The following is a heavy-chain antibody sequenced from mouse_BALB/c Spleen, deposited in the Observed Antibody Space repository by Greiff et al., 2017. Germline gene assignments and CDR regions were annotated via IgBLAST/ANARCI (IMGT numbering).Heavy chain of an antibody. D-gene: IGHD2-4*01. CDR3: ARVLMITTTGFAY. Sequence: QVQLKESGAELVRPGTSVKVSCKASGYAFTNYLIEWVKQRPGQGLEWIGVINPGSGGTNYNEKFKGKATLTADKSSSTAYMQLSSLTSDDSAVYFCARVLMITTTGFAYWGQGTLVTVSA. J-gene: IGHJ3*01. V-gene: IGHV1-54*01. CDR2: INPGSGGT. CDR1: GYAFTNYL.